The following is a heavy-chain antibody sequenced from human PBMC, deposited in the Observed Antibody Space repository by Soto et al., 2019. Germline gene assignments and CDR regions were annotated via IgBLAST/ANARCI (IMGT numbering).Heavy chain of an antibody. Sequence: ASVKVSCKASGYTFTSYGISWVRQAPGQGLEWMGWISAYNGNTNYAQKLQGRVTMTTDTSTSTAYMELRSLRSDDTAVYYCATSLELRSKYAFDIWGQWTMVTVSS. CDR2: ISAYNGNT. CDR3: ATSLELRSKYAFDI. CDR1: GYTFTSYG. J-gene: IGHJ3*02. D-gene: IGHD1-7*01. V-gene: IGHV1-18*01.